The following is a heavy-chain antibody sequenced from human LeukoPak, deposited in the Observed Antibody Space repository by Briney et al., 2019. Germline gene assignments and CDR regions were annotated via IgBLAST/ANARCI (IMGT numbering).Heavy chain of an antibody. CDR1: GGSFSGDF. CDR3: ARQISHLWGSSRYVQHWFDP. D-gene: IGHD3-16*02. V-gene: IGHV4-34*01. Sequence: PSETLSLTCAVYGGSFSGDFWSWIRQSPGKGLEWIGEINHGGSTTYNPSLQSRVTMSVDTSTNQISLKMTSVTAADTAVYYCARQISHLWGSSRYVQHWFDPWGQGTLVPVSS. CDR2: INHGGST. J-gene: IGHJ5*02.